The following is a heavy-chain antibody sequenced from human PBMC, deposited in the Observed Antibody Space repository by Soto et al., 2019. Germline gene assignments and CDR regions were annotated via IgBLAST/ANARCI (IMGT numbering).Heavy chain of an antibody. V-gene: IGHV4-59*12. D-gene: IGHD3-22*01. CDR2: IDDSGST. Sequence: SETLSLTCIVSGGSISSYYWSWIRQPPGKGLEWIGYIDDSGSTNYNPSLKSRVTISVDTSKNQFSLKLSSVTAADTAVYSWAGSGGVVVGLEAFDIWGQGTMVTVSS. J-gene: IGHJ3*02. CDR1: GGSISSYY. CDR3: AGSGGVVVGLEAFDI.